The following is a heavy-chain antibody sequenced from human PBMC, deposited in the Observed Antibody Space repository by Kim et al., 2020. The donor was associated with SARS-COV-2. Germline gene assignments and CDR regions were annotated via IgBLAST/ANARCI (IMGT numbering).Heavy chain of an antibody. D-gene: IGHD5-12*01. J-gene: IGHJ4*01. CDR3: AKVTEYSGYEGFDY. CDR1: GFTFDDYA. CDR2: ISWNSGSI. V-gene: IGHV3-9*01. Sequence: GGSLRLSCAASGFTFDDYAMHWVRQAPGKGLEWVSGISWNSGSIGYEDSVKGRFTISRDNAKNSLYLQMNSLRAEDTALYYCAKVTEYSGYEGFDYWG.